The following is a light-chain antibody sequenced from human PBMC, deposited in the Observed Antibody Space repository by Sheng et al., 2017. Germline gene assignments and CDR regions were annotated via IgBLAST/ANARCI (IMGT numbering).Light chain of an antibody. CDR2: GAS. CDR3: QQYDISPQT. CDR1: QSVRSSY. Sequence: VLTQSPGTLSLSPGERATLSCRASQSVRSSYLAWYQQKPGQAPRLLIYGASTRATGIPDRFSGSGSGTDFTLTISRLEPEDFAVYFCQQYDISPQTFGQGTKVE. V-gene: IGKV3-20*01. J-gene: IGKJ1*01.